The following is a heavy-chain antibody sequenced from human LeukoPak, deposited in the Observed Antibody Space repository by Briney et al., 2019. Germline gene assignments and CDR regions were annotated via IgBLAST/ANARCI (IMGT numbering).Heavy chain of an antibody. V-gene: IGHV4-34*01. D-gene: IGHD2-15*01. CDR2: IYESGTT. J-gene: IGHJ4*02. CDR3: ARGAWATRLGS. CDR1: VESLNSYY. Sequence: SETLSLTCAVYVESLNSYYWSCVRQPPGEGLEWIGEIYESGTTQYNPSLKSRVTISMFPSKHQFSLSLSSVTAADTAVYYCARGAWATRLGSWGLGTPVIVSS.